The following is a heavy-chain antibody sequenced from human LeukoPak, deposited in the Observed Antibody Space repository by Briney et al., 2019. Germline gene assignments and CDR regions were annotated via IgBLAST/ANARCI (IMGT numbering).Heavy chain of an antibody. CDR2: ISSSSSYI. J-gene: IGHJ6*02. V-gene: IGHV3-21*01. D-gene: IGHD2-15*01. Sequence: PGGSLRLSCAASGFTFSSYSMNWVRQAPGKGLEWVSSISSSSSYIYYADSVKGRFTISRDNAKNSLYLQMNSLRAEDTAVYYCARLVYCSGGSCCSDRSGWSQTYYYYYGMDVWGQGTTVTVSS. CDR1: GFTFSSYS. CDR3: ARLVYCSGGSCCSDRSGWSQTYYYYYGMDV.